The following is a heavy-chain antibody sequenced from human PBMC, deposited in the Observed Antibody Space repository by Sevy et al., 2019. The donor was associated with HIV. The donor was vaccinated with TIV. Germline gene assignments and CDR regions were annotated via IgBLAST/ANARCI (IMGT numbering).Heavy chain of an antibody. V-gene: IGHV3-23*01. D-gene: IGHD2-21*02. Sequence: GGSLRLSCAASGFTFNNYAMNWVRQAPGKGLEWVSTISGSGGSTAHADSVKGRFTILRDNSKNTLYLQMNSLRAEDTAVYYCTKDGLKGDNYWGQGTRVSVSS. CDR2: ISGSGGST. J-gene: IGHJ4*02. CDR1: GFTFNNYA. CDR3: TKDGLKGDNY.